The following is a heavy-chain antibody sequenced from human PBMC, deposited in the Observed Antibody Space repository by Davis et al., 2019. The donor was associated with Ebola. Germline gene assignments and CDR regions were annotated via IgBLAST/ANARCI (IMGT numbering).Heavy chain of an antibody. Sequence: GESLKISCAAAGFTFDDYAMHWVRQAPGKGLEWVSGIRWNSGSQGYADSVRGRFTISRDNAENSLYRQMNSLRAEDTAIYYCAREMRRSYGQIDLWGQGTQVIVSS. D-gene: IGHD3-10*01. CDR2: IRWNSGSQ. CDR1: GFTFDDYA. V-gene: IGHV3-9*01. J-gene: IGHJ5*02. CDR3: AREMRRSYGQIDL.